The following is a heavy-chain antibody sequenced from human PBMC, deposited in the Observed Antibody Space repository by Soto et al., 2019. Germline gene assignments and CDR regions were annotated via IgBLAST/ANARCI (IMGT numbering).Heavy chain of an antibody. D-gene: IGHD3-10*01. J-gene: IGHJ2*01. Sequence: GGSLRLSCAASGFTFSSYAMSWVRQAPGKGLEWVSAISGSGGSTYYADSVKGRFTISRDNYRNTLYLQMNSLRAEDTAVYYCAKDNSITMVRGVIITASWYFDLWGRGTLVTVSS. V-gene: IGHV3-23*01. CDR2: ISGSGGST. CDR3: AKDNSITMVRGVIITASWYFDL. CDR1: GFTFSSYA.